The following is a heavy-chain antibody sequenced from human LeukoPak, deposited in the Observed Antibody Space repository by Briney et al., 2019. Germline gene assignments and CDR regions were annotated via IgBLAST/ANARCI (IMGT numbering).Heavy chain of an antibody. J-gene: IGHJ6*03. V-gene: IGHV3-48*03. Sequence: GGSLRLSCAASGFIFRSYEMNWVRQAPGKGLEWVSYISSSGSTIYYADSVKGRFTISRDNAKNSLYLQMNSLRAEDAGVYYCASNYFGSGSTKGDFYYMDVWGKGTTVTISS. D-gene: IGHD3-10*01. CDR2: ISSSGSTI. CDR1: GFIFRSYE. CDR3: ASNYFGSGSTKGDFYYMDV.